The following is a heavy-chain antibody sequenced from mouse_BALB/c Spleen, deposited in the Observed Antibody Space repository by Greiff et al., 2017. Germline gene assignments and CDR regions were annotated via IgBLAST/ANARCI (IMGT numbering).Heavy chain of an antibody. CDR1: GFNFKDTY. Sequence: VQLQQSGAELVKPGASVKLSCTASGFNFKDTYMHWVKQRPEQGLEWIGMIDTANGNAKYDPKFPGKATITADTSSNTAYLQLSSLTSEATVVYSSARDCQRAMDYWGQGTTVTVSS. V-gene: IGHV14-3*02. CDR3: ARDCQRAMDY. J-gene: IGHJ4*01. CDR2: IDTANGNA.